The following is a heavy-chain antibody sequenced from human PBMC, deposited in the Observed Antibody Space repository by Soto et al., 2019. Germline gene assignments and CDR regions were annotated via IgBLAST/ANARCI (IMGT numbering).Heavy chain of an antibody. J-gene: IGHJ4*02. CDR2: IDYSARD. V-gene: IGHV4-59*08. D-gene: IGHD3-3*01. CDR1: GGSISSYY. CDR3: ARQDVSSGFPLFDY. Sequence: PSETQSFTCTVFGGSISSYYWSWIRQPPGKELEWIVYIDYSARDNERPAICSRVTISVDTSKNQFSRKLSSVTAAYTAVYFCARQDVSSGFPLFDYWGQGTLGTVSS.